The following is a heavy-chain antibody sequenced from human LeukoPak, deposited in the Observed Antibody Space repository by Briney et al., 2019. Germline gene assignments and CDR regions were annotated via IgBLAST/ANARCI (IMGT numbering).Heavy chain of an antibody. D-gene: IGHD5-24*01. CDR3: ARARDGYNLPFDY. CDR2: IIPIFGTA. J-gene: IGHJ4*02. Sequence: EASVKVSCKASGYTFTSYYMHWVRQAPGQGLEWMGGIIPIFGTANYAQKFQGRVTITADESTSTAYMELSSLRSEDTAVYYCARARDGYNLPFDYWGQGTLVTVSS. V-gene: IGHV1-69*13. CDR1: GYTFTSYY.